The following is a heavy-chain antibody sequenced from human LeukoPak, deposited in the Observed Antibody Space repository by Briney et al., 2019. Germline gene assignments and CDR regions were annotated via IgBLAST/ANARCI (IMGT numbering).Heavy chain of an antibody. Sequence: GRSLRLSCAASGCTFSSYGMHWVRQAPGKGLGWVAVIWYDGSNKYYADSVKGRFTISRDNSKNTLYLQMNSLRAEDTAVYYCARDNSRCSGGSCYTVPWYFDLWGRGTLVTVSS. V-gene: IGHV3-33*01. CDR3: ARDNSRCSGGSCYTVPWYFDL. D-gene: IGHD2-15*01. J-gene: IGHJ2*01. CDR2: IWYDGSNK. CDR1: GCTFSSYG.